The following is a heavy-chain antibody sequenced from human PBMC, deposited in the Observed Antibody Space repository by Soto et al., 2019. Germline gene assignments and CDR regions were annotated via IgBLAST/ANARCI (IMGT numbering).Heavy chain of an antibody. CDR1: GFTLRSYK. CDR3: ARVGAPADTEASDY. V-gene: IGHV3-48*01. CDR2: ISSSSNTI. Sequence: EVQLVEYGGGVVQPGGSLRLSCAASGFTLRSYKMNWVRQAPGKGLEWVAYISSSSNTIHYADSVKGRFTISTDNVKNSLYLQMNSLRVEDTAVYYCARVGAPADTEASDYWGQGTLVTVSS. J-gene: IGHJ4*02. D-gene: IGHD6-13*01.